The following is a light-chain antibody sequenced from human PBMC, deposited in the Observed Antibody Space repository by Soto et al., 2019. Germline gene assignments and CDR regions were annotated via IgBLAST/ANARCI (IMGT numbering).Light chain of an antibody. CDR1: QSVSID. J-gene: IGKJ1*01. V-gene: IGKV3-15*01. CDR3: QQYNKWPQT. CDR2: GAS. Sequence: IVMSQYTATLPVSAGERLTLSCMASQSVSIDLAWYQQKPGQAPRLLIYGASTRATDIPATFTGSGSGTEFTLTISSLQSEDIAVYYCQQYNKWPQTFGQGTKVDIK.